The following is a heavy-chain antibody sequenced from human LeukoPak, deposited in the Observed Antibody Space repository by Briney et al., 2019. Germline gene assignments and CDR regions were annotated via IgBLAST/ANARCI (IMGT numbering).Heavy chain of an antibody. CDR3: ASRGLYCSSTSCYRPRYYYYGMDV. CDR1: GDSISTSSYY. V-gene: IGHV4-39*07. D-gene: IGHD2-2*02. Sequence: KASETLSLTCTVSGDSISTSSYYWDWIRQHPGKGLEWIGEINHSGSTNYNPSLKSRVTISVDTSKNQFSLKLSSVTAADTAVYYCASRGLYCSSTSCYRPRYYYYGMDVWGQGTTVTVSS. J-gene: IGHJ6*02. CDR2: INHSGST.